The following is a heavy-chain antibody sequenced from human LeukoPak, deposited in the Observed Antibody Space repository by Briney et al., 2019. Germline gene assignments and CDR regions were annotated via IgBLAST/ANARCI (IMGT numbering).Heavy chain of an antibody. V-gene: IGHV3-48*03. J-gene: IGHJ5*02. Sequence: GGSLRLSCEASGFTFSNYGMNWVRQAPGKGLEWISYIRPNDGTTHYADSVKGRFAISRDNAKNSLSLQMTSLRADDSAVYYCVRGQTSLDNWFDPWGQGTLVIVSS. CDR2: IRPNDGTT. CDR1: GFTFSNYG. CDR3: VRGQTSLDNWFDP.